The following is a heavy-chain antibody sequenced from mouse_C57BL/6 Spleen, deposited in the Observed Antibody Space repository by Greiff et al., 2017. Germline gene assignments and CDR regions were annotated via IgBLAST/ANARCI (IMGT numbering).Heavy chain of an antibody. CDR3: ARVDDGHYFDD. Sequence: QVQLQQPGAELVRPGSSVKLSCKASGYTFTSYWMHWVKQRPIQGLEWIGNIDPSDSETHYNQKFKDKATLTVDKSSSTAYMQLSSLTSEDSAVYYCARVDDGHYFDDWGQGTTLTVSS. D-gene: IGHD1-1*01. CDR2: IDPSDSET. CDR1: GYTFTSYW. V-gene: IGHV1-52*01. J-gene: IGHJ2*01.